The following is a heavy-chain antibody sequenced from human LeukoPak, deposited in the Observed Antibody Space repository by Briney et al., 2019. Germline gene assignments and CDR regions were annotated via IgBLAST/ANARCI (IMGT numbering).Heavy chain of an antibody. CDR2: ISAYNGNT. J-gene: IGHJ5*02. CDR3: ARDSVVVPAAMSP. Sequence: ASVKVSCKVSGYTLTELSMHWVRHAPGEEIEWMGWISAYNGNTNYAQKLQGRVTMTTDTSTSTAYMELRSLRSDDTAVYYCARDSVVVPAAMSPWRQGTLVTVSS. V-gene: IGHV1-18*01. D-gene: IGHD2-2*01. CDR1: GYTLTELS.